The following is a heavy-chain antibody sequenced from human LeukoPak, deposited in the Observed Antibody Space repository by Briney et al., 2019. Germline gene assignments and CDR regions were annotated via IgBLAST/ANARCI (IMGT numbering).Heavy chain of an antibody. CDR1: GYTFSSYG. CDR2: ISAYNGNT. Sequence: ASVKVSCKASGYTFSSYGISWVRQAPGQGLEWMGGISAYNGNTEYVQHLRGRATMTTDTFTSTAYMELRSLRSDDTAVYYCARDSVDGSGTYYNDSPDYWGQGTLVTVSS. J-gene: IGHJ4*02. V-gene: IGHV1-18*01. CDR3: ARDSVDGSGTYYNDSPDY. D-gene: IGHD3-10*01.